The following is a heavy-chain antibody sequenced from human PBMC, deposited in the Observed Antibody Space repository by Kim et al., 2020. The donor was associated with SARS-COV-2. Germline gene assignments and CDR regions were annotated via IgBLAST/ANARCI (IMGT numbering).Heavy chain of an antibody. CDR2: SGGSR. J-gene: IGHJ4*02. Sequence: SGGSRYYADSVKGRFTISTDTSKNPLYLQMTSLITEDTAMYYCATREGDYWGQGTLVTVSS. D-gene: IGHD1-26*01. V-gene: IGHV3-66*01. CDR3: ATREGDY.